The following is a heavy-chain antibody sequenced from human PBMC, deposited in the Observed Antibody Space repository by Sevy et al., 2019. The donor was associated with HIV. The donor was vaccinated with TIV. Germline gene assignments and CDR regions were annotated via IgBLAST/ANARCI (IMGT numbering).Heavy chain of an antibody. CDR3: AFGGGLHV. CDR1: GFTFSSNE. V-gene: IGHV3-48*03. J-gene: IGHJ6*02. D-gene: IGHD2-15*01. CDR2: ISSSGGTI. Sequence: GGSLRLSCAASGFTFSSNELNWVRLAPGKGLEWVSYISSSGGTIYYADSVEGRFTISRDNAKNSLFLQMNNLRAEDTAIYYCAFGGGLHVWGQGTMVTVSS.